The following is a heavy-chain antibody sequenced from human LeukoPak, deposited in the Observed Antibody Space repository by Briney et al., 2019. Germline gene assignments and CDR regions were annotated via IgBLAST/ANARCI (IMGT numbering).Heavy chain of an antibody. CDR1: GGSISTNY. V-gene: IGHV4-4*07. J-gene: IGHJ6*02. D-gene: IGHD2-2*01. CDR2: ISFSGST. CDR3: ARVPRGATESTSRYYYGMDV. Sequence: SETLSLTCTVSGGSISTNYWAWIRQPAGKGLEWIGRISFSGSTNYNSSLNSRVTMSVDTSKNQFSLKLSSVTAADTAVYYCARVPRGATESTSRYYYGMDVWGQGTTVTVSS.